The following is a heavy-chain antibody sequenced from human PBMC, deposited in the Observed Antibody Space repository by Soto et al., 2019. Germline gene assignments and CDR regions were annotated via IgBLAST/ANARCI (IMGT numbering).Heavy chain of an antibody. CDR1: GFTFSRYS. CDR3: ARGLAVVVTAIPYYFDY. V-gene: IGHV3-21*01. Sequence: EVQLVESGGGLVKPGGSLRLSCAASGFTFSRYSMNWVRQAPGKGLEWVSSISSSSSYIYYADSVKGRFTISRDNAKNSLYLQMNSLRAEDTAVYYCARGLAVVVTAIPYYFDYWGQGTLVTVSS. D-gene: IGHD2-21*02. J-gene: IGHJ4*02. CDR2: ISSSSSYI.